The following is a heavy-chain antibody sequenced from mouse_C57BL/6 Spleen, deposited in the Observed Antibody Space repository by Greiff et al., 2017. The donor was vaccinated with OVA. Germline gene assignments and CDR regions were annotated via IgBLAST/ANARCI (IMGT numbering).Heavy chain of an antibody. Sequence: VQLQESGAELVRPGASVTLSCKASGYTFTDYEMHWVKQTPVHGLEWIGAIDPETGGTAYNQKFKGKAILTADTSSSTAYMELRSLTSEDTAVYYCTRTQPYYAMDYWGQGTSVTVSS. D-gene: IGHD3-2*02. CDR2: IDPETGGT. V-gene: IGHV1-15*01. CDR3: TRTQPYYAMDY. CDR1: GYTFTDYE. J-gene: IGHJ4*01.